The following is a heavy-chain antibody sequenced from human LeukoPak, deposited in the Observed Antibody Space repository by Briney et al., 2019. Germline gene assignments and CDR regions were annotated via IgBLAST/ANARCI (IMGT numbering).Heavy chain of an antibody. CDR1: GDSISSYY. V-gene: IGHV4-59*01. CDR3: ARGAKKVVI. CDR2: IYYTGST. Sequence: SETLSLTCTVSGDSISSYYWSWIRQPPGKGLEWIGYIYYTGSTNYNPSLKSRVTISVDTSKNQFSLILSSVTAADTAVYYCARGAKKVVIWGQGTMVTVSS. J-gene: IGHJ3*02. D-gene: IGHD3-16*01.